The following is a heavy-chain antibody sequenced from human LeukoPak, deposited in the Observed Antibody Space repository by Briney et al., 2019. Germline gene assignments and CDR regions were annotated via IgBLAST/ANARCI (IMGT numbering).Heavy chain of an antibody. D-gene: IGHD6-13*01. J-gene: IGHJ6*02. CDR3: ARGPSGSIAAAGISYYGMDV. V-gene: IGHV1-69*13. CDR2: IIPIFGTA. CDR1: VGTFSSYA. Sequence: SVKVSCTASVGTFSSYAISWVRQAPGQGLEWMGGIIPIFGTANYAQKFQGRVTITADESTSTAYMELSSLRSEDTAVYYCARGPSGSIAAAGISYYGMDVWGQGTTVTVSS.